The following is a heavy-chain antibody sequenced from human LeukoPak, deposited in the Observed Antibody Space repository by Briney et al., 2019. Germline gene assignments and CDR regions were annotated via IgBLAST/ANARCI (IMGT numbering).Heavy chain of an antibody. CDR3: AGGRWLQYDDY. D-gene: IGHD5-24*01. CDR1: GGSISSYY. CDR2: IYYSVST. Sequence: KPSETLSLTCTVSGGSISSYYWSWIRQPPGKGLEWIGYIYYSVSTNYNPALKSRVAISVDTSKSQVSLELNSVTAADTAVYYCAGGRWLQYDDYWGQGTLVTVSS. J-gene: IGHJ4*02. V-gene: IGHV4-59*01.